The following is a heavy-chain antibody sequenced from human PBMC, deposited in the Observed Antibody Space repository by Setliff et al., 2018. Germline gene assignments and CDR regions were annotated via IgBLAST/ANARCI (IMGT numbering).Heavy chain of an antibody. CDR1: GYTFTDDY. V-gene: IGHV1-69-2*01. Sequence: ASVKVSCKASGYTFTDDYMYWVKQAPGKGLEWMGRIDPEDGKTGYAEKFQSRVIISADTSIDTVYLEIDSLRSEDTAVYYCAFRRGYIYGLDNWGQGTLVTVSS. J-gene: IGHJ4*02. CDR2: IDPEDGKT. CDR3: AFRRGYIYGLDN. D-gene: IGHD5-18*01.